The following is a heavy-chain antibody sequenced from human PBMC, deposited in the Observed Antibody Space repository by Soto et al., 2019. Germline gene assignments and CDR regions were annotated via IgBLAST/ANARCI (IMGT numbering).Heavy chain of an antibody. CDR2: IIPVVGPV. V-gene: IGHV1-69*06. CDR3: ATGVVRAADSDY. J-gene: IGHJ4*02. CDR1: GGTFSSYA. Sequence: QVQLVQSGAEVKKPGSSVRVSCKASGGTFSSYAFSWVRQAPGQGLEWVGGIIPVVGPVTYAQELQGRVTITADKSTRTVFLDLRSLKSEDTAVYFCATGVVRAADSDYWGQGTLVTVSS. D-gene: IGHD2-15*01.